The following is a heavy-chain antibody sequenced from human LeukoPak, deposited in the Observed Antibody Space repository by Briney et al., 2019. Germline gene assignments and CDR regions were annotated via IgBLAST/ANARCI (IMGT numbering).Heavy chain of an antibody. CDR2: IYPGDSDT. Sequence: GASLQISCKGSGSSFTSYWIGWVRQMPGKGLEWMGIIYPGDSDTRYSPSFQGQVTISADKSISTAYLQWSSLKASDTAMYYCARRGGSYYFDYYYYMDVWGKGTTVTVSS. CDR3: ARRGGSYYFDYYYYMDV. J-gene: IGHJ6*03. D-gene: IGHD1-26*01. V-gene: IGHV5-51*01. CDR1: GSSFTSYW.